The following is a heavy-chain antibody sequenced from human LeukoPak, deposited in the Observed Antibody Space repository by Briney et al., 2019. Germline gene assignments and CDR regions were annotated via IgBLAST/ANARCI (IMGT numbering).Heavy chain of an antibody. CDR3: ARTPKVDNWTCYPY. D-gene: IGHD3/OR15-3a*01. V-gene: IGHV1-2*02. Sequence: ASVKVSCKASGYTFTGYYMHWVRQAPGQGLEWMGWINANSGGTNYAQKFQGRVTMTRDTSISTAYMELSRLRSDDTAVYYCARTPKVDNWTCYPYWGQGTLVTVSP. J-gene: IGHJ4*02. CDR1: GYTFTGYY. CDR2: INANSGGT.